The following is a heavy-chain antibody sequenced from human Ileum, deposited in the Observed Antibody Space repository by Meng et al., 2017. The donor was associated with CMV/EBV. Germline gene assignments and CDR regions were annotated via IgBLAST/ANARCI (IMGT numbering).Heavy chain of an antibody. CDR1: GDTFIGYY. Sequence: QASGDTFIGYYMHWVRQAPGQGLEWMGWINLNSGDTKYAQNFQGRVTMTRDTSISTGNMELSSLRSDDTAVYYCARERAGVAGFDPWGQGTLVTVSS. CDR3: ARERAGVAGFDP. D-gene: IGHD3-10*01. J-gene: IGHJ5*02. V-gene: IGHV1-2*02. CDR2: INLNSGDT.